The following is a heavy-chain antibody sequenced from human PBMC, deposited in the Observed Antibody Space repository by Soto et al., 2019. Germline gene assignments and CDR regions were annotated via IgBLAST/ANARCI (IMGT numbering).Heavy chain of an antibody. D-gene: IGHD3-10*01. CDR3: ARDLGDYYGSGSYADY. Sequence: VQLVQSGAEVKKPGSSVKVSCKASGGTFSSYTISWVRQAPGQGLEWMGRIIPILGIANYAQKFQGRVTITADKSTSTAYMELSSLRSEDTAVYYCARDLGDYYGSGSYADYWGQGTLVTVSS. CDR1: GGTFSSYT. V-gene: IGHV1-69*08. CDR2: IIPILGIA. J-gene: IGHJ4*02.